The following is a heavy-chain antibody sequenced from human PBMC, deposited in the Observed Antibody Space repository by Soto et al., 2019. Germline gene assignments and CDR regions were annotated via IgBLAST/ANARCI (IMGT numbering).Heavy chain of an antibody. CDR3: ALYDFGSSYFDY. J-gene: IGHJ4*02. Sequence: QVQLVQSGAEVKKPGASVKVSCKASGYTFTSYDIHCVRQATGQGLEWMGWMNPNSGNTGYAQKFQGRVTMTRNTSISTAYMDLSSLRSEDTAVYYCALYDFGSSYFDYWGQGTLVTVSS. D-gene: IGHD3-3*01. V-gene: IGHV1-8*01. CDR2: MNPNSGNT. CDR1: GYTFTSYD.